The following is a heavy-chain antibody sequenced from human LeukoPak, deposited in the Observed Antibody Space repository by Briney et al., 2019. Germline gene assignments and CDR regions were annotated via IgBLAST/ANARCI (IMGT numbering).Heavy chain of an antibody. J-gene: IGHJ4*02. CDR3: ATSPIFSND. V-gene: IGHV3-74*01. Sequence: SCKASGGTFSDYWMHWVRQAPGKGLVWVSHISTDGSSTTYADSVRGRFTISRDNARNTLYLQMNSLRAGDTAVYYCATSPIFSNDWGQGTLVTVSS. D-gene: IGHD3-3*01. CDR1: GGTFSDYW. CDR2: ISTDGSST.